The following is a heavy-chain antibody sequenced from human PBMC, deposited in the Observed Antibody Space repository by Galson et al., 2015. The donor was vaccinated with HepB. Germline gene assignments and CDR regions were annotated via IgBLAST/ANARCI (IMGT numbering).Heavy chain of an antibody. J-gene: IGHJ4*02. D-gene: IGHD1-7*01. Sequence: SLRLSCAASGFTFSTYAMNWVRQAPGKGLESISYIRAGSSIIYYADSVKGRFTISRDNAKNSLYLQMNSLRAEDTAVYYCARDVTGTLHFDYWGQGTLVTVSS. CDR3: ARDVTGTLHFDY. V-gene: IGHV3-21*05. CDR2: IRAGSSII. CDR1: GFTFSTYA.